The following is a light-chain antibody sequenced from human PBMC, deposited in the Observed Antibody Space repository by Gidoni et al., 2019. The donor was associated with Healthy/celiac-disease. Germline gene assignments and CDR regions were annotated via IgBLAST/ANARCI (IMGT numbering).Light chain of an antibody. Sequence: QSALTQPASVSGSPGQSITISCTGTSSDVGGYNYVSWYQQHPGKAPKLMIYDVSNRPSGVSNRFSGSKSGNTASLTISGPQAEDEADYYCSSYTSSSTLPLYVFGTGTKVTVL. CDR2: DVS. V-gene: IGLV2-14*03. CDR1: SSDVGGYNY. CDR3: SSYTSSSTLPLYV. J-gene: IGLJ1*01.